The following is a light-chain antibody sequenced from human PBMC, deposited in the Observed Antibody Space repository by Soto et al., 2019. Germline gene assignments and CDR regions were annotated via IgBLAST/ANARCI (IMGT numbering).Light chain of an antibody. Sequence: EIVLTQSPATLSLSPGERATLSCRASQSVSSYLAWYQQKPGLAPRLLIYDASNRATGIPARFSGSGSGTDFTLTISSLEPGDFAVYYCQQRSNWPRTFGQGTKVDIK. CDR1: QSVSSY. CDR3: QQRSNWPRT. J-gene: IGKJ1*01. CDR2: DAS. V-gene: IGKV3-11*01.